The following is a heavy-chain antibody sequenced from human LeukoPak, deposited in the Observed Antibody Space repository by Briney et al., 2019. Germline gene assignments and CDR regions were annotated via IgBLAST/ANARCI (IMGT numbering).Heavy chain of an antibody. V-gene: IGHV1-18*01. J-gene: IGHJ5*02. D-gene: IGHD3-10*01. CDR1: GYTFTSYG. CDR2: ISAYNGNT. CDR3: ARSTGYYGSGSYSP. Sequence: ASVKVSCKASGYTFTSYGISWVRQAPGQGLEWMGWISAYNGNTNYAQKLQGRVTMTTDTSTSTAYMELRSLRSDDTAVYYCARSTGYYGSGSYSPWGQGTLVTVSS.